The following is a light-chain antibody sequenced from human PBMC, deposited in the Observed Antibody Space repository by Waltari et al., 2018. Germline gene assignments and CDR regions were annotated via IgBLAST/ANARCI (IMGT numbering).Light chain of an antibody. CDR2: GAS. CDR3: QQYNNWPGA. CDR1: QYVSNN. Sequence: ETVMTQSPVTLSVSPGESVPLSCTTSQYVSNNLARYQQKPGQSPRLLIYGASTRATGVPARVSGSGSGTSFTLTISSLQSEDFGLYYCQQYNNWPGAFGPGTKVDVE. V-gene: IGKV3-15*01. J-gene: IGKJ3*01.